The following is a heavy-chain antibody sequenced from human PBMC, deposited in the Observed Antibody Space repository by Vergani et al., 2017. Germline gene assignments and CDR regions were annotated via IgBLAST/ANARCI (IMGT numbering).Heavy chain of an antibody. D-gene: IGHD6-19*01. J-gene: IGHJ4*02. V-gene: IGHV4-34*01. CDR2: INHSGST. CDR3: ARGHVWLGRFDY. Sequence: QVQLQQWGAGLLKPSETLSLTCAVYGGSFSGYYWSWIRQPPGKGLEWIGEINHSGSTNYNPSLKSRVTISVDTSKNQFSLKLSSVTAADTAVYYCARGHVWLGRFDYWGQGTLVTVSS. CDR1: GGSFSGYY.